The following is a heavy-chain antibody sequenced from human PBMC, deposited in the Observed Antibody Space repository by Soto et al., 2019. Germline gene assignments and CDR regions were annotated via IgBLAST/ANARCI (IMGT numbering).Heavy chain of an antibody. CDR1: GGSISSGDYY. J-gene: IGHJ4*02. Sequence: SETLSLTCTVSGGSISSGDYYWSWIRQPPGKGLEWIGYIYYSGSTYYNPSLKSRVTISVDTSKNQFSLKLSSVTAADTAVYYCAREYYYDSSGYYYDYWGQGTLVTVSS. D-gene: IGHD3-22*01. CDR2: IYYSGST. CDR3: AREYYYDSSGYYYDY. V-gene: IGHV4-30-4*01.